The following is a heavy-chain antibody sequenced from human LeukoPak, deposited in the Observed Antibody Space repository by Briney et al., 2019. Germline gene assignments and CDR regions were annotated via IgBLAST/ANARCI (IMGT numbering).Heavy chain of an antibody. Sequence: GGSLRLSCAASGFTFSNDDMNWVRQAPGKGLEWVGFIRSKAYGGTTEYAASVKGRFTISRDDSKSIAYLQMNSLKTEDTAVYYCTRDLGYYDSSGHPDYWGQGTLVTVSS. V-gene: IGHV3-49*04. CDR2: IRSKAYGGTT. D-gene: IGHD3-22*01. CDR1: GFTFSNDD. CDR3: TRDLGYYDSSGHPDY. J-gene: IGHJ4*02.